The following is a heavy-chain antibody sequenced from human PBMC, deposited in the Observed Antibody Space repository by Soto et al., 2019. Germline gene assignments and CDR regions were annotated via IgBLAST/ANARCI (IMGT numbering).Heavy chain of an antibody. CDR3: ARERYPESYWPAYYYYVMDV. Sequence: GASVKVSCKASGYTFTSYAMHWVRQAPGQRLEWMGWINAGNGNTKYSQKFQGRVTITRDTSASTAYMELSSLRSEDTAVYYCARERYPESYWPAYYYYVMDVWGQGPTFTVSS. V-gene: IGHV1-3*01. J-gene: IGHJ6*02. CDR1: GYTFTSYA. CDR2: INAGNGNT. D-gene: IGHD1-26*01.